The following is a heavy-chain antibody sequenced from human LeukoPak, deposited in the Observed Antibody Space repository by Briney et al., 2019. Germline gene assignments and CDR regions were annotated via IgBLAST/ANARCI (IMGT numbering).Heavy chain of an antibody. Sequence: GGSLRLSCAASGFTFSSYAMSWVRQAPGKGLEWVSAISGSGGSTYYADSVKGRFTISRDNSKNTLYLQMNSLRAEDTAVYYCATHNPYCSSTSCYSYYYYGMDVWVQGTTVTVSS. D-gene: IGHD2-2*01. CDR3: ATHNPYCSSTSCYSYYYYGMDV. V-gene: IGHV3-23*01. CDR1: GFTFSSYA. CDR2: ISGSGGST. J-gene: IGHJ6*02.